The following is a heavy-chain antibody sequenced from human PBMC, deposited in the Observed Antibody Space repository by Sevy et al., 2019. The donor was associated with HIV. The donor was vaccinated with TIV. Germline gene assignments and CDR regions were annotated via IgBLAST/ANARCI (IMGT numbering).Heavy chain of an antibody. Sequence: GGSLRLSCAASGFTFSSYNMNWVRQAPGKGLEWISSITGDSSYMYDADSVKGRFTISRDNAKNSLYLHMNGLRAEDTALYYCARDRPTLNYHASSGYNYYFDSWGQGPLVTVSS. V-gene: IGHV3-21*01. CDR2: ITGDSSYM. CDR1: GFTFSSYN. D-gene: IGHD3-22*01. J-gene: IGHJ4*02. CDR3: ARDRPTLNYHASSGYNYYFDS.